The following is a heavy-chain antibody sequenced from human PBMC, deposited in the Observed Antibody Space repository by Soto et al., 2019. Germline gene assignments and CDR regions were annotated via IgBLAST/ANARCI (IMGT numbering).Heavy chain of an antibody. CDR1: GYSLNELC. CDR2: FDPEEGKM. CDR3: ATDLGVALAPLSILYFQQ. D-gene: IGHD3-10*01. J-gene: IGHJ1*01. V-gene: IGHV1-24*01. Sequence: ASVKVSCKVSGYSLNELCVHWVRQPPGKGREWIGGFDPEEGKMIYAQNFQGRVTMTEDTSTDTAYMELNSLTSEDTAIYYCATDLGVALAPLSILYFQQWGQGXVVTVYS.